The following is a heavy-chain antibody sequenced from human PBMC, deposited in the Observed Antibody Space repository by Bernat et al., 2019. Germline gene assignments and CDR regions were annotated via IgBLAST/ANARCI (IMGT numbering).Heavy chain of an antibody. J-gene: IGHJ4*02. CDR1: GFTFSSYG. V-gene: IGHV3-30*03. D-gene: IGHD6-19*01. CDR2: ISYDGSNK. CDR3: ARGGRAVAGTPFRY. Sequence: QVQLVESGGGVVQPGRSLRLSCAASGFTFSSYGMHWVRQAPGKGLEWVAVISYDGSNKYYTDSVKGRFTISRDNSKNTLYLQMNSLRAEDTAVYYCARGGRAVAGTPFRYWGQGTLVTVSS.